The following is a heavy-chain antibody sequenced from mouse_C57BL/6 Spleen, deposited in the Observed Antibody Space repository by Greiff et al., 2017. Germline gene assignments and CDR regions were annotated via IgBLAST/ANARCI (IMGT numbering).Heavy chain of an antibody. Sequence: DVKLQESGGGLVKPGGSLKLSCAASGFTFSSYAMSWVRQTPEKRLEWVATISDGGSYTYYPDNVKGRFTISRDNAKNNLYLQMSHLKSEDTAMYYCARGGGNYVYWGQGTLVTVSA. CDR1: GFTFSSYA. V-gene: IGHV5-4*03. D-gene: IGHD2-1*01. CDR3: ARGGGNYVY. CDR2: ISDGGSYT. J-gene: IGHJ3*01.